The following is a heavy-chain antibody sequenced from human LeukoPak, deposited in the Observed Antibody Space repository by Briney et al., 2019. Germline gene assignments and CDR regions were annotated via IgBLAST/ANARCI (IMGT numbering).Heavy chain of an antibody. J-gene: IGHJ4*02. CDR1: GYTFTSYD. CDR3: ARDLGVATIGDY. Sequence: ASVKVSCKASGYTFTSYDINWVRQATGQGLEWMGWMNPNSGNTGYAQKFQGRVTMTRNTSISTAYMELSSLRSEDTAVYYCARDLGVATIGDYWGQGTLVTVSS. D-gene: IGHD5-12*01. V-gene: IGHV1-8*01. CDR2: MNPNSGNT.